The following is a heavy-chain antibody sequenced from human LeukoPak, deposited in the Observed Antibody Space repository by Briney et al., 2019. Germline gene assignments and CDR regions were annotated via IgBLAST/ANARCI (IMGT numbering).Heavy chain of an antibody. V-gene: IGHV4-30-4*01. Sequence: SETLSLTCTVSGGSISSGDYYWSWIRQPPGKGLEWIGYIYYSGSTYHNPSLKSRVTISVDTSKNQFSLKLSSVTAADTAVYYCARGRSCSGGSCYSERYFDYWGQGTLVNVSS. J-gene: IGHJ4*02. CDR3: ARGRSCSGGSCYSERYFDY. D-gene: IGHD2-15*01. CDR1: GGSISSGDYY. CDR2: IYYSGST.